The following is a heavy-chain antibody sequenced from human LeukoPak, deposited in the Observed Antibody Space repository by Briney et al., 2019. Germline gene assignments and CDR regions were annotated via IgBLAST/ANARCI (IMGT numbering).Heavy chain of an antibody. CDR2: ISAYNGNT. CDR3: AGDGIRGVTALFDL. V-gene: IGHV1-18*01. J-gene: IGHJ2*01. D-gene: IGHD3-10*01. CDR1: GYTFTSYG. Sequence: GAAVKVSCKASGYTFTSYGISWVRQATGQGLEWMGWISAYNGNTNNAQKLQGRVTMTTDTSTSTAYMELRSLRSDDTAVYYCAGDGIRGVTALFDLWGRGTLVTVSS.